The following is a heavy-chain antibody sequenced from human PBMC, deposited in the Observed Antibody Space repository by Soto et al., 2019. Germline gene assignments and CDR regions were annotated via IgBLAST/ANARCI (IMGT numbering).Heavy chain of an antibody. CDR1: GGTFSNNG. D-gene: IGHD6-19*01. CDR2: IVPMFGTA. CDR3: ARGDSSGWYQIDD. V-gene: IGHV1-69*05. Sequence: QVQLVQSGTEVKKPGSPVKVSCKASGGTFSNNGFSWVRQAPGEGLEWMGGIVPMFGTAKYAQTFQGRVTXTXEXXTRTVYVKLSSLRSEDTAVYYCARGDSSGWYQIDDWGQGTLVIVSS. J-gene: IGHJ4*02.